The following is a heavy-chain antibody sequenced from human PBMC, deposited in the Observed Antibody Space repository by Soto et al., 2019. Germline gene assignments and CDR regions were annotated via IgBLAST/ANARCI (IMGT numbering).Heavy chain of an antibody. CDR3: ARAYEGDYFDY. J-gene: IGHJ4*02. Sequence: QVQLVESGGGVVQPGRSLRLSCAASGFTFSSYAMQWVRQAPGKGLEWVAVISYDGSNKYYADSVKGRFTISRDNSKNTLYLQMNSLRAEDTAVYYWARAYEGDYFDYWGQGTLVTVSS. CDR2: ISYDGSNK. V-gene: IGHV3-30-3*01. CDR1: GFTFSSYA. D-gene: IGHD3-16*01.